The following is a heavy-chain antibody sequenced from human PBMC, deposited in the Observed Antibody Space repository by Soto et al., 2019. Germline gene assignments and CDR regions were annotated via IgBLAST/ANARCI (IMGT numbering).Heavy chain of an antibody. CDR3: AKPPSYGGYDHSYYFYYYMDV. Sequence: PGGSLRLSCAASGFTFSSYAMSWVRQAPGKGLEWVSAISGSGGSTYYADSVKGRFTISRDNSKNTLYLQMNSLRAEDTAVYYCAKPPSYGGYDHSYYFYYYMDVWGKGTTVTVSS. J-gene: IGHJ6*03. D-gene: IGHD5-12*01. V-gene: IGHV3-23*01. CDR2: ISGSGGST. CDR1: GFTFSSYA.